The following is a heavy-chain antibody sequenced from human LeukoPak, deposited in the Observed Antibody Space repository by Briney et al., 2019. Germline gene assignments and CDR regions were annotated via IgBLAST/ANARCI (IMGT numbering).Heavy chain of an antibody. CDR2: IGTAGDT. Sequence: SGGSLRLSCAASGFTFSSYDMHWVRQATGKGLEWVSAIGTAGDTYYPGSVKGRFTISRENAKNSLYLQMNSLRAGDTAVYYCARSASGPGDPDAFDIWGQGTMVTVSS. D-gene: IGHD2-15*01. J-gene: IGHJ3*02. CDR3: ARSASGPGDPDAFDI. CDR1: GFTFSSYD. V-gene: IGHV3-13*01.